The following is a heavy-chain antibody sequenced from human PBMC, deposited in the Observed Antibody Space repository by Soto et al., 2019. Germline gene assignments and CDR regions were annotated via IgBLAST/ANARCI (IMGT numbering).Heavy chain of an antibody. D-gene: IGHD3-9*01. V-gene: IGHV1-46*01. J-gene: IGHJ4*02. CDR1: GYSFTSNY. CDR2: INPTNGGT. Sequence: QVQLVQSGAEVEKPGASVRVSCKASGYSFTSNYVHWVRQAPGQGLEWMGFINPTNGGTSYAQMFQGRVTMTSDTSTTTVYMELRSLTSEDTALYYCAREAVDIDYWGQGTLVTVSS. CDR3: AREAVDIDY.